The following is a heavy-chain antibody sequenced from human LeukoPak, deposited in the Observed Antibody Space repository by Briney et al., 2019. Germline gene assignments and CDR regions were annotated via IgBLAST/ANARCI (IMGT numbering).Heavy chain of an antibody. CDR2: ISYDGSNK. V-gene: IGHV3-30*03. J-gene: IGHJ3*02. CDR3: ARDGGVPAAKAFDI. CDR1: GFTFSSYG. Sequence: GRSLRLSCAASGFTFSSYGMHWVRQAPGKGLEWVAVISYDGSNKYYADSVKGRFTISRDNSKNTLYLQMNSLRAEDTAVYYCARDGGVPAAKAFDIWGQGTMVTVSS. D-gene: IGHD2-2*01.